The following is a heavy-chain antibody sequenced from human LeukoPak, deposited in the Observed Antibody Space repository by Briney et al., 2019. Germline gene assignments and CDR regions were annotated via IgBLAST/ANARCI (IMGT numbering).Heavy chain of an antibody. CDR2: MYYSGST. V-gene: IGHV4-59*01. J-gene: IGHJ4*02. CDR3: ARSGSADYGSGSYHPFDY. CDR1: GGSISSYY. Sequence: SETLSLTCTVSGGSISSYYWSWVRQPPGKGLEWIGYMYYSGSTNYNPSLKSRVTISVDMSKNQVSLKLSSVTAADTAVYYCARSGSADYGSGSYHPFDYWGQGTLVTVSS. D-gene: IGHD3-10*01.